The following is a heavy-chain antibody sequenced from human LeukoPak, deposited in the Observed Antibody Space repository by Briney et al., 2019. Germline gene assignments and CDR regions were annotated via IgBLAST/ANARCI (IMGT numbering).Heavy chain of an antibody. CDR2: IIPIFGTA. CDR3: ASDSCSGGSCLDY. CDR1: GGTFSSYA. Sequence: SVKVSCKASGGTFSSYAISWVRQAPGQGLEWMGGIIPIFGTANYAQKFQGRVTITADESTSTAYMELSSLRSEDTAVYYCASDSCSGGSCLDYWGQGTLVTVPS. D-gene: IGHD2-15*01. V-gene: IGHV1-69*01. J-gene: IGHJ4*02.